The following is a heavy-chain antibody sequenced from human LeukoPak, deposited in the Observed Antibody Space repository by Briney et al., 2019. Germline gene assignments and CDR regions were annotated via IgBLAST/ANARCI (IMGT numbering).Heavy chain of an antibody. CDR2: ILPDGSNK. CDR1: GFTFSDYA. V-gene: IGHV3-33*08. D-gene: IGHD3-10*01. Sequence: GGSLRLSCAASGFTFSDYAMSWVRQAPGKGLEWVALILPDGSNKYYADSVKGRFFISRDNSDHMLYLQMNSLRAEDTALYYCASDLAVGGLITYGMDVWGPGTTVTVSS. CDR3: ASDLAVGGLITYGMDV. J-gene: IGHJ6*02.